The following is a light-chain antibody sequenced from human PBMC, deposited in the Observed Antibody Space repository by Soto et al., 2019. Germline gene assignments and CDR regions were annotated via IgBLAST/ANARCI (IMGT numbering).Light chain of an antibody. CDR2: FAS. CDR3: QQYNDWPLT. Sequence: EIVMTQSPATLSVSPGERATLSCRASQSVSSKLAWFQQKPGQAPRLLIYFASTRATDIPARFSGSGSGTEFTLTISSLQSEDFAVYYCQQYNDWPLTFGQGTKVDI. CDR1: QSVSSK. V-gene: IGKV3-15*01. J-gene: IGKJ1*01.